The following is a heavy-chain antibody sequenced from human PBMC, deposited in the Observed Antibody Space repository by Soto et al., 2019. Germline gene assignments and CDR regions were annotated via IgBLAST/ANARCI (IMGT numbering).Heavy chain of an antibody. CDR3: AKDPDISGWYQTDLDY. CDR2: ISNNGGST. V-gene: IGHV3-23*01. D-gene: IGHD6-19*01. Sequence: EVQLLESGGGLVQPGGSLRLSCAASGFIFSSFAMSWVRQAPGKGLEWVSTISNNGGSTYSADSVKGRFTISRDNAKNSLYLKMNSLRAEDTAVYYCAKDPDISGWYQTDLDYWGQGTLVTVSA. CDR1: GFIFSSFA. J-gene: IGHJ4*02.